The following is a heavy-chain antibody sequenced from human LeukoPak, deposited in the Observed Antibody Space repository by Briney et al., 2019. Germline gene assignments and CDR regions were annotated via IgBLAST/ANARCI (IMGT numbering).Heavy chain of an antibody. CDR3: AKEYGSGSYFVDY. J-gene: IGHJ4*02. CDR2: ISGGGGST. Sequence: PGGSLRLSCAASGFTFSSYAMSWVRQAPGKGLEWVSGISGGGGSTYYADSVKGRFTISRDNSKNTLYLQMNSLRAEDTAIYYCAKEYGSGSYFVDYWGQGTLVTVSS. V-gene: IGHV3-23*01. CDR1: GFTFSSYA. D-gene: IGHD3-10*01.